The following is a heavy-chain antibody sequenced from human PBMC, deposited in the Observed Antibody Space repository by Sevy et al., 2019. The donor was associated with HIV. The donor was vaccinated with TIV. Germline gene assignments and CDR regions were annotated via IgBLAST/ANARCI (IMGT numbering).Heavy chain of an antibody. CDR1: GFNFSSNG. CDR2: ISYDGRND. J-gene: IGHJ6*02. V-gene: IGHV3-30*18. D-gene: IGHD3-10*01. CDR3: AKDRISMTKGVGDHNFYGMDV. Sequence: GGSLRLSCVASGFNFSSNGINWVRLVPGKGLQWVAVISYDGRNDFYADSAKGRFTISRDNSKTTVYLEMNSLRPDDTAVYYCAKDRISMTKGVGDHNFYGMDVWGQGTTVTVSS.